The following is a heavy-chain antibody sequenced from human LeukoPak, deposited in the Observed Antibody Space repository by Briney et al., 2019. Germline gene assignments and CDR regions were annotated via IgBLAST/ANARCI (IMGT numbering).Heavy chain of an antibody. CDR3: ARGGGLDV. Sequence: GGSLRLSCAASGFTFSSYWMNWARQAPGKGLEWVASINHNGNVNYYVDSVKGRFTISRDNAKNSLYLRMSNLRAEDTAVYFCARGGGLDVWGQGATVTVSS. CDR2: INHNGNVN. J-gene: IGHJ6*02. V-gene: IGHV3-7*03. D-gene: IGHD3-16*01. CDR1: GFTFSSYW.